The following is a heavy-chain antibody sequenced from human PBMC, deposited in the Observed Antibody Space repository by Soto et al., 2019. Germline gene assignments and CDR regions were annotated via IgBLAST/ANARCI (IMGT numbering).Heavy chain of an antibody. V-gene: IGHV3-30*04. CDR2: ISYDGRNT. D-gene: IGHD2-15*01. CDR1: GSTFSNYI. CDR3: AGGDNYYALGV. Sequence: QLQLVESGGGVVQPGRSLRLACAASGSTFSNYIMHWILQAPGKGLEWVAFISYDGRNTDYAAHVEGRFTISRDKSKNSLYLNLSSLSAADTDVYYCAGGDNYYALGVWGQGTTVTVSS. J-gene: IGHJ6*02.